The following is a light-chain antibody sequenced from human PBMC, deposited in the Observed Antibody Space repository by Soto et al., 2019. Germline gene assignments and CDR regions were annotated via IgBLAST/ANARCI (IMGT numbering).Light chain of an antibody. CDR2: GNN. CDR3: QSFDSSLSAYV. J-gene: IGLJ1*01. CDR1: SSNIGTGSD. V-gene: IGLV1-40*01. Sequence: QAVVTQSPSVSGAPGQRVTISCTGSSSNIGTGSDVRWYQHLPGAAPRLLLYGNNNRPSGVPDRFSGSKSGTSASLAITWLQAEDEADYYCQSFDSSLSAYVFGPGTQLT.